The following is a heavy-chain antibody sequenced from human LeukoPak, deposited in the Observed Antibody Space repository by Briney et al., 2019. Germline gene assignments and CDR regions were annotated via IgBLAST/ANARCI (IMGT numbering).Heavy chain of an antibody. V-gene: IGHV4-59*12. CDR1: GGSISSYY. J-gene: IGHJ4*02. CDR3: ARGGLAY. CDR2: IYYSGST. D-gene: IGHD6-6*01. Sequence: SETLSLTCTVSGGSISSYYWSWIRQPPGKGLEWIGYIYYSGSTNYNPSLKSRVTISVDTSKNQFSLKLSSVTAADTAVYYCARGGLAYWGQGTLVTVSS.